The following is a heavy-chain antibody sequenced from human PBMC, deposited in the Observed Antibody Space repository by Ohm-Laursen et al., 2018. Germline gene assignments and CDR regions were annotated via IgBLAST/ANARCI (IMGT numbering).Heavy chain of an antibody. CDR3: ASFNNARFFDI. CDR1: GFTFADYA. J-gene: IGHJ3*02. CDR2: ISWNSGSI. Sequence: SLRLSCAASGFTFADYAMHWVRQAPGKGPEWVSGISWNSGSIGYADSVKGRFTISRDNAKNSLYLQMNSLRAEDTALYYCASFNNARFFDIWGQGTMVTVSS. V-gene: IGHV3-9*01. D-gene: IGHD1/OR15-1a*01.